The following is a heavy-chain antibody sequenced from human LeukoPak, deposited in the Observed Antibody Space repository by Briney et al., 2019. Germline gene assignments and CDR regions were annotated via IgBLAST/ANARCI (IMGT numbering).Heavy chain of an antibody. CDR3: ARASIAASGYYFDY. J-gene: IGHJ4*02. CDR1: GFTVSTNY. CDR2: IHSGGST. V-gene: IGHV3-66*02. D-gene: IGHD6-6*01. Sequence: PGGSLRLSCAASGFTVSTNYMTWVRQAPGKGLEWVSVIHSGGSTFYANSVKGRFTISRDNSKNTLYLQMNSLRAEDTAVYYCARASIAASGYYFDYWGQGTLVTVSS.